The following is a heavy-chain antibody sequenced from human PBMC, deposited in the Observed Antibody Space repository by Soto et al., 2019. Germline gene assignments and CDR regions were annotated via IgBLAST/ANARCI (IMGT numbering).Heavy chain of an antibody. D-gene: IGHD2-15*01. J-gene: IGHJ4*02. V-gene: IGHV4-30-2*01. CDR1: GGSISSGGYS. CDR3: AREHPGYCSGGSCYSPGYFDY. Sequence: PSETLSLTCAVSGGSISSGGYSWSWIRQPPGKGLEWIGYIYHSGGTYCNPSLKSRVTISVDRSKNQFSLKLSSVTAADTAVYYCAREHPGYCSGGSCYSPGYFDYWGQGTLVTVSS. CDR2: IYHSGGT.